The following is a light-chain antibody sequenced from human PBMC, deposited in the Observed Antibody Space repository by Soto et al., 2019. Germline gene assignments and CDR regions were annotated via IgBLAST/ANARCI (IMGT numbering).Light chain of an antibody. Sequence: DIVMTKSPATLSVSPGEGATLSCRASQSVSSSLAWYQERPGQAPRLLIYGAFTRAPGIPARFSGSGSGTDFTLTISSLQSEDLAVYYCQHYSVWPPTFGRGTKV. V-gene: IGKV3-15*01. J-gene: IGKJ1*01. CDR1: QSVSSS. CDR3: QHYSVWPPT. CDR2: GAF.